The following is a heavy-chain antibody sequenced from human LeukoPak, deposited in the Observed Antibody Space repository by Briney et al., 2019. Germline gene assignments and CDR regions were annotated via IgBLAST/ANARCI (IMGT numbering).Heavy chain of an antibody. D-gene: IGHD1-14*01. CDR1: GVTFITND. CDR3: ARGVEPLAANTLAY. CDR2: LYSDGNT. J-gene: IGHJ4*02. Sequence: GGSLRLSCAASGVTFITNDMTWARQAPGKGLEWVSVLYSDGNTKYADSVQGRFTISRDNSKNTLYLEMNSLSPDDTAVYYCARGVEPLAANTLAYWGQGTLVTVSS. V-gene: IGHV3-53*01.